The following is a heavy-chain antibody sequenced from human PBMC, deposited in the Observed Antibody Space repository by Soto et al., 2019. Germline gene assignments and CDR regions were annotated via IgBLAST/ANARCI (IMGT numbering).Heavy chain of an antibody. CDR2: ISNSGGIT. D-gene: IGHD5-18*01. Sequence: PGGSLRLSCVASGFSFGNYAMNWVRHDPGKGLQWVASISNSGGITYYADSVKGRFTISRDNSENTLFLQLNSLRVEDTAIYYCAKDWMGLGYFFEYWGQGTLVTVSS. CDR1: GFSFGNYA. V-gene: IGHV3-23*01. J-gene: IGHJ4*02. CDR3: AKDWMGLGYFFEY.